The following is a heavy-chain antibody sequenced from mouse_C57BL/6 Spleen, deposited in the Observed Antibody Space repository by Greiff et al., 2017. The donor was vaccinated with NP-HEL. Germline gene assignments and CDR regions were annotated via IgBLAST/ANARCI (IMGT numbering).Heavy chain of an antibody. Sequence: VQLQQPGTELVKPGASVKLSCKASGYTFTSYWMHWVKQRPGQGLEWIGEIDPSDSYTNYNQKFKGKSTLTVDKSSSTAYMQLSSLTSEDSAVYYCARSDSTGAMDYWGQGTSVTVSS. CDR2: IDPSDSYT. V-gene: IGHV1-69*01. CDR3: ARSDSTGAMDY. CDR1: GYTFTSYW. J-gene: IGHJ4*01. D-gene: IGHD3-2*01.